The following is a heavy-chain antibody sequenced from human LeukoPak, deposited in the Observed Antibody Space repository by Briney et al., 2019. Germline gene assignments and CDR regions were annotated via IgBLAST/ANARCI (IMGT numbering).Heavy chain of an antibody. CDR1: GFTFSSYE. CDR3: ASFGWKPFDI. CDR2: ISSSGNTR. Sequence: GGSLRLSRAASGFTFSSYEMNLVRQAPGKGLEWVSYISSSGNTRYYADSVKGRFTISRDNAKNSLYLQMNSLRVEDTAIYYCASFGWKPFDIWGQGTMVTVSS. D-gene: IGHD3-10*01. J-gene: IGHJ3*02. V-gene: IGHV3-48*03.